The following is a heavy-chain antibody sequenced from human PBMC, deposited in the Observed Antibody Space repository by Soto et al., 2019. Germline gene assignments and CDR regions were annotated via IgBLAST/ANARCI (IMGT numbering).Heavy chain of an antibody. V-gene: IGHV3-21*01. CDR1: GFAFNTYT. Sequence: EVQLVESGGGLVKPGGSLRLSCAASGFAFNTYTMNWVRQAPGKGLEWVSSIGWSGSDMYYADSVKGRFTISRDNAENSLYLQMHGLRAEDTAVYYCVCGDPRGYWGQGTLVTVSS. CDR2: IGWSGSDM. J-gene: IGHJ4*02. CDR3: VCGDPRGY. D-gene: IGHD4-17*01.